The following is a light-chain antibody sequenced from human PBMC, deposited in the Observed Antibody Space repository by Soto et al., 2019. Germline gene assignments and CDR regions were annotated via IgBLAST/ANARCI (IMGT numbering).Light chain of an antibody. J-gene: IGKJ1*01. Sequence: EIVLTQSPGTVSLSPGERATLSCRASQSVGSRWLAWYQQKPGRAPRVLIYGGSNRAAGIPDRFSGSGSGTDFTLTISRLEHEDFDVYYCQRYYSSRTFGQGTKVEMK. V-gene: IGKV3-20*01. CDR2: GGS. CDR3: QRYYSSRT. CDR1: QSVGSRW.